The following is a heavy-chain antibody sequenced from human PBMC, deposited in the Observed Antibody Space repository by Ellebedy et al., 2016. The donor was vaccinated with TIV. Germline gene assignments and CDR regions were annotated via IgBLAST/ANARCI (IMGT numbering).Heavy chain of an antibody. V-gene: IGHV3-23*01. CDR3: AKDPLNVVRQLLRWFDP. CDR1: GFRFNTFA. Sequence: GESLKISCAASGFRFNTFAMNWVRRAPGRGLEWVSSISDDGVDTYYADSVKGRFTISRDNFKNTVFLQMTSLRGDDTAIYFCAKDPLNVVRQLLRWFDPWGQGTLVTVSS. D-gene: IGHD1-1*01. J-gene: IGHJ5*02. CDR2: ISDDGVDT.